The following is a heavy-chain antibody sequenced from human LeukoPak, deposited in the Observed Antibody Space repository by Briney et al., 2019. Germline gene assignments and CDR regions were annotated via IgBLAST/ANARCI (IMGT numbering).Heavy chain of an antibody. D-gene: IGHD3-10*01. CDR2: ISYDGSNR. Sequence: PGGSLRLSCAASGFTFSSYGMHWVRQAPGKGLEWVAVISYDGSNRYYADSVKGRFTISRDNSKNTLYLQMNSLRAEDTAVYYCARVPGSGSNGDYWGQGTLVTVSS. CDR1: GFTFSSYG. CDR3: ARVPGSGSNGDY. J-gene: IGHJ4*02. V-gene: IGHV3-30*03.